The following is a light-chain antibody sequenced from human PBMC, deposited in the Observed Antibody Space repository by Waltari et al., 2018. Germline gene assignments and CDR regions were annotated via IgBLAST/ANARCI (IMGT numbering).Light chain of an antibody. Sequence: SYELTQPPSVSVSPGQTASITCSGDKLGDKYACWYQHKPGQSPVLVIYQDSKRSSGVPERFYGSNSGNTATLTISGTQAMDEADYYCQAWDSSTAVVFGGGTKLTVL. V-gene: IGLV3-1*01. CDR3: QAWDSSTAVV. CDR2: QDS. J-gene: IGLJ2*01. CDR1: KLGDKY.